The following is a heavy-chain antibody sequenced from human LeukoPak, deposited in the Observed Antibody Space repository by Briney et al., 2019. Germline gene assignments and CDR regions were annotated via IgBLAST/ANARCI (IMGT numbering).Heavy chain of an antibody. V-gene: IGHV3-7*01. D-gene: IGHD1-26*01. Sequence: GGSLRLSCAASGFTFSSYWMSWVRQAPGKGLEWVANIKQDGSEKYYVDSVKGRFTISRDNAKNSLYLQMNSLRAEGTAVYYCARVLYPTIVGATEYYFDYWGQGTLVTVSS. J-gene: IGHJ4*02. CDR1: GFTFSSYW. CDR2: IKQDGSEK. CDR3: ARVLYPTIVGATEYYFDY.